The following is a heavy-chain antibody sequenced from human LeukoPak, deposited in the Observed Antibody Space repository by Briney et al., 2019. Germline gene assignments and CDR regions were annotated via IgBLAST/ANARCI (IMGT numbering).Heavy chain of an antibody. J-gene: IGHJ5*02. Sequence: PSETLSLTCTVSGYSISSGYYWGWIRQPPGKGLEWIGSIHHSGSTYYNPSLKSRVTISEDTSKNQFSLKLSSVTAADTAVYFCARDRVDSGSYDWFDPWGQGTLVTASS. CDR2: IHHSGST. V-gene: IGHV4-38-2*02. D-gene: IGHD3-16*01. CDR1: GYSISSGYY. CDR3: ARDRVDSGSYDWFDP.